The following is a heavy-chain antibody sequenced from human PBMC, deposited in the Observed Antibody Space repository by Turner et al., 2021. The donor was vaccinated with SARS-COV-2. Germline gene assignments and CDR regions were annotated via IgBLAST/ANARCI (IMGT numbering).Heavy chain of an antibody. D-gene: IGHD5-12*01. CDR1: GGSTSSSSYY. J-gene: IGHJ6*02. CDR2: IYYSGST. Sequence: QLQLQESGPALVKPSESLSLTCTVSGGSTSSSSYYWGWIRQPPGKGLEWIGSIYYSGSTYYNPSLKSRVTISVDTSKNQFSLKLSYVTAADTAVYYCATEMATISRYYYYGMDVWGQGTTVTVSS. CDR3: ATEMATISRYYYYGMDV. V-gene: IGHV4-39*02.